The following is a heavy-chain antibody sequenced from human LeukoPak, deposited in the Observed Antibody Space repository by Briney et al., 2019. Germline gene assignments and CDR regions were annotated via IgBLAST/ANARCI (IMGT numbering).Heavy chain of an antibody. CDR1: GGSFSGYY. J-gene: IGHJ4*02. V-gene: IGHV3-23*01. Sequence: PSETLSLTCAVYGGSFSGYYWSWVRQAPGKGLEWVSAIGGSGGSTYYADSVKGRFTISRDNSKNTLYLQMNSLRAEDTAVYYCAKVRILVGSGSWDYWGQGTLVTVSS. D-gene: IGHD3-10*01. CDR2: IGGSGGST. CDR3: AKVRILVGSGSWDY.